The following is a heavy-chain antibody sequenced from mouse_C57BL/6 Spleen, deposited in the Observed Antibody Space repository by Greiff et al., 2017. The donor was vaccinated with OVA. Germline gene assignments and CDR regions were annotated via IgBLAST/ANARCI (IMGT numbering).Heavy chain of an antibody. CDR2: ISSGSSTI. J-gene: IGHJ3*01. V-gene: IGHV5-17*01. CDR3: AKRDYYGSSPFAY. D-gene: IGHD1-1*01. CDR1: GFTFSDYG. Sequence: EVHLVESGGGLVKPGGSLKLSCAASGFTFSDYGMHWVRQAPEKGLEWVAYISSGSSTIYYADTVKGRFTISRDNAKNTLFLQMTSLRSEDTAMYYCAKRDYYGSSPFAYWGQGTLVTVSA.